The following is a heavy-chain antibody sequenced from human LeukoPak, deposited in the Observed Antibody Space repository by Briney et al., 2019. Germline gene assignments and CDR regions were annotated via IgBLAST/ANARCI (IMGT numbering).Heavy chain of an antibody. J-gene: IGHJ4*02. D-gene: IGHD3-3*01. CDR1: GFTFSSYA. CDR3: AKDYDFWSGPYDY. V-gene: IGHV3-23*01. Sequence: GGSLRLSCAASGFTFSSYAMSWVRQAPGKGLEWVSAISGSGGSTYYADSVKSRFTISRDNSKNTLYLQMNSLRAEDTAVYYCAKDYDFWSGPYDYWGQGTLVTVSS. CDR2: ISGSGGST.